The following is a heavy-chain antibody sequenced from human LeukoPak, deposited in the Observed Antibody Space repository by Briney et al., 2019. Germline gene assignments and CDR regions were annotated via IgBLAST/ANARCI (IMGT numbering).Heavy chain of an antibody. CDR1: GYAFTDYP. D-gene: IGHD5-12*01. Sequence: ASVKVSCKTSGYAFTDYPLHWLRQAPGQRLHWMGWINADKGNTKYSQEFQGRVTITRDTFATTTYMELSSLTSGDTAVYYCARDVRRSDSGYAMFDYWGQGTLVTASS. V-gene: IGHV1-3*01. CDR3: ARDVRRSDSGYAMFDY. CDR2: INADKGNT. J-gene: IGHJ4*02.